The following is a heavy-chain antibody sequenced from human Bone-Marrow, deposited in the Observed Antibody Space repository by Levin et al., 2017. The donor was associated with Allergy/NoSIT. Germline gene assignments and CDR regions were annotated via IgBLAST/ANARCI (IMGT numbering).Heavy chain of an antibody. Sequence: SKTLSLTCAIYDGSFNSYYWTWIRQAPGKGLDWIGEISQSGSTRYNPSLESRVTISVDKSKNQFFLKLRSVTAADTAVYYCARVVSRSNSDYWGQGTLVTVSS. CDR3: ARVVSRSNSDY. CDR2: ISQSGST. J-gene: IGHJ4*02. D-gene: IGHD5/OR15-5a*01. CDR1: DGSFNSYY. V-gene: IGHV4-34*01.